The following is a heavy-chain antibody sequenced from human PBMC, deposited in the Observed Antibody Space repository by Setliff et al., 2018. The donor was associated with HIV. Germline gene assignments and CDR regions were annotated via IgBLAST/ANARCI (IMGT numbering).Heavy chain of an antibody. CDR2: FYTSGST. D-gene: IGHD1-26*01. Sequence: PSETLSLTCTASGGSITSGSYYWSWIRQPAGKGLEWIGRFYTSGSTNYNPSLKSRVTMSVDTSKNQFSLKLSSVTTADTAVYYCARDRGSGSWFDFWGQGTLVTVSS. CDR1: GGSITSGSYY. CDR3: ARDRGSGSWFDF. V-gene: IGHV4-61*02. J-gene: IGHJ4*02.